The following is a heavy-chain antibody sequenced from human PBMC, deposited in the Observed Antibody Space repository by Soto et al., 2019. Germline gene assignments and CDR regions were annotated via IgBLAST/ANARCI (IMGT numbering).Heavy chain of an antibody. CDR2: IDYSGST. J-gene: IGHJ5*02. D-gene: IGHD2-2*01. CDR3: ARRPSGYCISTSCSNWFDP. CDR1: GGSVRSGSYS. V-gene: IGHV4-61*01. Sequence: QVQLQESGPGLVKPSETLSLTCTVSGGSVRSGSYSWSWLRQPPGKGLEWIGYIDYSGSTNYNPSIKSRVTISVDTSKNQFSLKLSAVTAAVTVVYYCARRPSGYCISTSCSNWFDPWGQGTLVTVSS.